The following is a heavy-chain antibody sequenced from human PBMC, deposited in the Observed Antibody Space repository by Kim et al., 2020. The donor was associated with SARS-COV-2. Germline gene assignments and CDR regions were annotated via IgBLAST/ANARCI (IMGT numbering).Heavy chain of an antibody. CDR3: AKDRARRDGYLRSRYFDL. Sequence: GGSLRLSCAASGFTFDDYAMHWVRQAPGKGLEWVSGISWNSGSIGYADSVKGRFTISRDNAKNSLYLQMNSLRAEDTALYYCAKDRARRDGYLRSRYFDLWGRGTLVTVSS. D-gene: IGHD5-12*01. V-gene: IGHV3-9*01. CDR1: GFTFDDYA. J-gene: IGHJ2*01. CDR2: ISWNSGSI.